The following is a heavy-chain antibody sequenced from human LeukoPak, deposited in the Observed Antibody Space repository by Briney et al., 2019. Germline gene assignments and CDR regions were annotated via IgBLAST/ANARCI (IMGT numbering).Heavy chain of an antibody. CDR1: GFTFTTYW. V-gene: IGHV3-7*01. D-gene: IGHD2/OR15-2a*01. J-gene: IGHJ4*02. CDR2: IKQDGREK. CDR3: ARGRMSFES. Sequence: GGSLRLSCAASGFTFTTYWMSWVRQAPGKGLEWVANIKQDGREKYYVDSVEGRFTISRDNAKNSLYLQMNSLRVEDTAVSCRARGRMSFESWGQGTLVTVSS.